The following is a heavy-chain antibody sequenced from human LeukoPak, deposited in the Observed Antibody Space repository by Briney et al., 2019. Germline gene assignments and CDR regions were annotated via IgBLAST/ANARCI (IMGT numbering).Heavy chain of an antibody. CDR2: IYPGDSDT. CDR1: GYSFASYW. Sequence: GESLKISCKGSGYSFASYWIAWVRQMPGKGLEWMGIIYPGDSDTRYSPSFQGQVTISADKSISTAYLQWSSLKASDAAIYYCARQWGDCSSTSCYSAYWGQGTLVTVSS. CDR3: ARQWGDCSSTSCYSAY. D-gene: IGHD2-2*01. J-gene: IGHJ4*02. V-gene: IGHV5-51*01.